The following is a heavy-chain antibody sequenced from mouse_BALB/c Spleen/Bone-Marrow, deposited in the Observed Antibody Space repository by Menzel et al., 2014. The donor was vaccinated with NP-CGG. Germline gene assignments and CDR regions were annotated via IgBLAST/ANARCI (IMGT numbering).Heavy chain of an antibody. CDR3: ARQGAYYGNYKYFDV. CDR1: GFAFSSYD. D-gene: IGHD2-10*01. Sequence: EVMLVESGGGLVKPGGSLKLSCAASGFAFSSYDMSWVRQTPEKRLEWVAYISSGGGSTYYPDTVKGRFTTSRDNAKNTLYLQMSSLKSEDTAMYYCARQGAYYGNYKYFDVWGAGTTVTVSS. V-gene: IGHV5-12-1*01. J-gene: IGHJ1*01. CDR2: ISSGGGST.